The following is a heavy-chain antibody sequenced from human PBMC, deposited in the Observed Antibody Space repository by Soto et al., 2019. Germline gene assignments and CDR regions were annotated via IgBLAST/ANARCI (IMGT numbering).Heavy chain of an antibody. J-gene: IGHJ4*02. CDR1: GFTFSSYA. Sequence: AGGSLRLSCAASGFTFSSYAMSWVRQAPGKGLEWVSAISGSGGSTYYADSVKGRFTISRDNSKNTLYLQMNSLRAEDTAVYYCAKDTRGGSWPNFDYWGQGTLVTVSS. D-gene: IGHD2-15*01. CDR3: AKDTRGGSWPNFDY. V-gene: IGHV3-23*01. CDR2: ISGSGGST.